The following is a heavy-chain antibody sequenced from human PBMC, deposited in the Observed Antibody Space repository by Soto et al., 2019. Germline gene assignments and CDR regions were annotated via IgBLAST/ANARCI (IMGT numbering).Heavy chain of an antibody. V-gene: IGHV1-18*04. Sequence: QRQLVQSGAEVERPGASVRVSCKAYGYPFSKYGISWVRQAPGQGLEWMGWIKPDNGDTNYAQKFQGRVTMTTDTSSNTADMELRSLRSDDTAVYYCATSYDSGFDPWGQGTLVSVSS. D-gene: IGHD5-12*01. J-gene: IGHJ5*02. CDR2: IKPDNGDT. CDR1: GYPFSKYG. CDR3: ATSYDSGFDP.